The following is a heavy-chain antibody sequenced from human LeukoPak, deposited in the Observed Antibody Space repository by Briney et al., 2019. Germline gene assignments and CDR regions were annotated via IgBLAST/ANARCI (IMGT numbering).Heavy chain of an antibody. J-gene: IGHJ4*02. Sequence: PGGSLRLSCAASGFTFDDYTMHWVRQAPGKVLEWVSGITWNSGSIGYADSVRGRFTISRDNAKNSLYLEMNSLRAEDTALYYCAKEDHFASWGQGTLVTVSS. CDR1: GFTFDDYT. V-gene: IGHV3-9*01. CDR2: ITWNSGSI. CDR3: AKEDHFAS.